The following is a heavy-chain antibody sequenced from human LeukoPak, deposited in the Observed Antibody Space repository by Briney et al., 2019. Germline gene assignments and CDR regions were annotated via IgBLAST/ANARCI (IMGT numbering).Heavy chain of an antibody. J-gene: IGHJ6*02. V-gene: IGHV3-53*01. CDR2: LYGGGNT. Sequence: GGSLRLSCAASGFTFSSYWMSWVRQAPGKGLEWVSILYGGGNTHYADSVEGRFTISRDDSKNTLYLQMNSLRAEDTAVYYCAGRERGYYYGTNVWGQGTTVTVSS. CDR3: AGRERGYYYGTNV. CDR1: GFTFSSYW.